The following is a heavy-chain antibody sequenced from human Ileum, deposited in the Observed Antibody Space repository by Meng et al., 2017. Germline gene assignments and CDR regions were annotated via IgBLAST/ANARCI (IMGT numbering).Heavy chain of an antibody. V-gene: IGHV3-74*01. CDR1: GFTLTSYW. CDR2: TNNDGSST. D-gene: IGHD6-13*01. CDR3: ARVTQQLVDAF. Sequence: GGSMRLSCAATGFTLTSYWMDWVRQAAGEGLMWVARTNNDGSSTIHADAVKGRFTISRDNSKNMLYLQMNSLRAEDTAVYDCARVTQQLVDAFWGQGTLVTGSS. J-gene: IGHJ4*02.